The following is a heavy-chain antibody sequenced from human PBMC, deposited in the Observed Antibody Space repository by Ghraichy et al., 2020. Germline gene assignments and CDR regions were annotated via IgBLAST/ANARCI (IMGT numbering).Heavy chain of an antibody. D-gene: IGHD3-10*01. Sequence: GSLRLSCAASGFTFSSYAMHWVRQAPGKGLEWVAVISYDGSNKYYADSVKGRFTISRDNSKNTLYLQMNSLRAEDTAVYYCARLYGSGSYYDAFDIWGQGTMVTVSS. V-gene: IGHV3-30-3*01. J-gene: IGHJ3*02. CDR3: ARLYGSGSYYDAFDI. CDR1: GFTFSSYA. CDR2: ISYDGSNK.